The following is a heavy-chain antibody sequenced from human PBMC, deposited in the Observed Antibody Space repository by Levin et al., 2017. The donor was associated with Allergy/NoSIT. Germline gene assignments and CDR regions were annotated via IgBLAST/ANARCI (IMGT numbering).Heavy chain of an antibody. Sequence: GESLRLSCAASGITFSSYWMHWVRQVPGKGLVWVSRINSDGSSTSYADSVKGRFTISRDNAKNTLYLQMNSLRVEDTAVYYCASAGIVATTIDYWGQGTLVTVSS. CDR2: INSDGSST. CDR3: ASAGIVATTIDY. V-gene: IGHV3-74*01. CDR1: GITFSSYW. J-gene: IGHJ4*02. D-gene: IGHD5-12*01.